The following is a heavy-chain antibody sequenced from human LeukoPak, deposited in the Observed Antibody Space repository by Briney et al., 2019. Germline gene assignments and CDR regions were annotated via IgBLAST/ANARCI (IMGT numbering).Heavy chain of an antibody. CDR1: GYTLTSYD. D-gene: IGHD6-19*01. CDR2: VNLHSGNT. CDR3: ARGAPRGGSSGRYTLYYYYYMDV. J-gene: IGHJ6*03. V-gene: IGHV1-8*01. Sequence: GASAKVSRKASGYTLTSYDINWVRPATGQGLEWMAWVNLHSGNTRDAQKPQGRVTMTRNTSISTAYMELSSLRSEDMAVYYCARGAPRGGSSGRYTLYYYYYMDVWGKGTTVTVSS.